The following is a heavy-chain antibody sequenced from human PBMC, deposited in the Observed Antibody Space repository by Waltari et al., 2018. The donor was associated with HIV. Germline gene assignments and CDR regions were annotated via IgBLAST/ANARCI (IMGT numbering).Heavy chain of an antibody. CDR1: GYTFTHHW. V-gene: IGHV5-51*01. CDR3: ARQTIPYYSSGGSLNDAFDI. D-gene: IGHD2-15*01. J-gene: IGHJ3*02. Sequence: EVKLVQSGPEVKKPGESLKISCKASGYTFTHHWIPWVRQMPGKGLEWMGIIHPTDSHTRYSPSFQGHVSISADKSINTAYLQWSSLKASDSAMYYCARQTIPYYSSGGSLNDAFDIWGHGTVVTVSS. CDR2: IHPTDSHT.